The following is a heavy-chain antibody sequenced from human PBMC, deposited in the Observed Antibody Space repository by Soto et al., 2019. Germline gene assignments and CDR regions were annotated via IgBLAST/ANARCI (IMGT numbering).Heavy chain of an antibody. J-gene: IGHJ6*02. Sequence: GGSLRLSCATSGFTFSSYSMNWVRQAPGKGLEWVSSISSSSSYIYYADSVKGRFTISRDNAKNSLYLQMNSLRAEDTAVYYCARDLDSTINQLLYPNLSYGMEVWGQGTTVTVSS. D-gene: IGHD2-2*02. CDR3: ARDLDSTINQLLYPNLSYGMEV. CDR2: ISSSSSYI. V-gene: IGHV3-21*01. CDR1: GFTFSSYS.